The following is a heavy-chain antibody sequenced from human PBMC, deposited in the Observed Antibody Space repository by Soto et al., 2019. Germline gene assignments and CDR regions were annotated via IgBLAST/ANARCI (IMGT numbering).Heavy chain of an antibody. CDR1: GGSISSYY. CDR2: IYYSGST. CDR3: ARETKWSGYFDY. V-gene: IGHV4-59*01. D-gene: IGHD2-15*01. J-gene: IGHJ4*02. Sequence: SETLSLTCTVSGGSISSYYWSWIRQPPGRGLEWIGYIYYSGSTDYNPSLKSRVTISVDTSKNQFSLRLTSVTAADTAVYYCARETKWSGYFDYWGQGTLVTVSS.